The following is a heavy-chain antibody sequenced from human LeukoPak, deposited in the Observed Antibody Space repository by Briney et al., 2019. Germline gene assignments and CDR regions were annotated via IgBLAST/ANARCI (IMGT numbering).Heavy chain of an antibody. J-gene: IGHJ2*01. CDR2: IYYSGST. D-gene: IGHD6-13*01. V-gene: IGHV4-59*01. CDR3: ARDKGLAAAGHWYFDL. Sequence: PSETLSLTCTVSGGSISSYYWSCIRQPPGKGLEWIGYIYYSGSTNYNPSLKSRVTISVDTSKNQFSLKLSSVTAADTAVYYCARDKGLAAAGHWYFDLWGRGTLVTVSS. CDR1: GGSISSYY.